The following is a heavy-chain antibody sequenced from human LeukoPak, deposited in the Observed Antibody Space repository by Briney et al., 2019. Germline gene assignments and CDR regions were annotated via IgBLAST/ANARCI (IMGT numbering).Heavy chain of an antibody. CDR2: MNPNSGNT. V-gene: IGHV1-8*03. Sequence: GASVKVSCKASGYTFTSYDINWVRQATGQGLEWMGWMNPNSGNTGYAQKFQGRVTITRNTSISTAYMELSSLRSEDTAVYYCARVNCSSPSCYLDYWGQGTLVTVSS. CDR3: ARVNCSSPSCYLDY. D-gene: IGHD2-2*01. J-gene: IGHJ4*02. CDR1: GYTFTSYD.